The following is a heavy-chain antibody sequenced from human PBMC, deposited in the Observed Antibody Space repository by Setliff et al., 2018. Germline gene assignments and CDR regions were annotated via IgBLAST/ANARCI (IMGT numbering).Heavy chain of an antibody. CDR3: AKPRTGGYCSSTSCHRGDAFDI. CDR1: GFTFSSYG. CDR2: ISYDGSGK. Sequence: GGSLRLSCAASGFTFSSYGMHWVRQAPGKGLEWVAVISYDGSGKYYVDSVKGRFTISRDNAKNSLYLQMNSLRAEDTAVYYCAKPRTGGYCSSTSCHRGDAFDIWGQGTMVTVSS. D-gene: IGHD2-2*01. V-gene: IGHV3-30*18. J-gene: IGHJ3*02.